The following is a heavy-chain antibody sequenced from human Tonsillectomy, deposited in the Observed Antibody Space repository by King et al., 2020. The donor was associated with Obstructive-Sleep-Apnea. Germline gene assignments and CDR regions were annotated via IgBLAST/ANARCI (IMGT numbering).Heavy chain of an antibody. CDR2: ISAYNGNT. D-gene: IGHD3-22*01. Sequence: QLVQSGVEVKKPGASVKVSCKASGYTFTSYGISWVRQAPGQGLEWMGWISAYNGNTNYAQNLQGRVTMTTDTSTSTAYMDLRSLRSDDTAVYYCARDYFDSSAYYPQPSDYWGQGTLVTVSS. J-gene: IGHJ4*02. CDR1: GYTFTSYG. V-gene: IGHV1-18*04. CDR3: ARDYFDSSAYYPQPSDY.